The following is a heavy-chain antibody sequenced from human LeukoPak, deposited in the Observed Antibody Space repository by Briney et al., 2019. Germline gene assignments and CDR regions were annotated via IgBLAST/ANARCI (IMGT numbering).Heavy chain of an antibody. J-gene: IGHJ4*02. Sequence: GGSLRLSCAASRFTFSSYGMHWVRQAPGKGVEWVSVISYDGSNKYYADSVKGRFTISRDNSKNTLYLQMNSLRTEDTAVYYCAKDSPYNDYWGQGTLVTVSS. CDR1: RFTFSSYG. D-gene: IGHD1-14*01. CDR3: AKDSPYNDY. CDR2: ISYDGSNK. V-gene: IGHV3-30*18.